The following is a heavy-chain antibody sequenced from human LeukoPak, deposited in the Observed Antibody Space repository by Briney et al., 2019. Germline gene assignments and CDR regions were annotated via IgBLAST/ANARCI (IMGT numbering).Heavy chain of an antibody. Sequence: SETLSLTCTVSGGSVSSSSYYWGWIRQSPGKGLEWIGTLYYSGSTYYNPSLKSRVTMSMDMSKNQFSLRLSSVTAADTALYYCARCSGNVHYYYSYMDVWGTGTTVTVSS. V-gene: IGHV4-39*01. CDR2: LYYSGST. D-gene: IGHD2-15*01. CDR3: ARCSGNVHYYYSYMDV. CDR1: GGSVSSSSYY. J-gene: IGHJ6*03.